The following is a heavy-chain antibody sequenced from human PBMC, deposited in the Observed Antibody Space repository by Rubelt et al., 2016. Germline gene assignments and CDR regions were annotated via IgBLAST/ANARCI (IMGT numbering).Heavy chain of an antibody. D-gene: IGHD6-19*01. V-gene: IGHV4-34*01. Sequence: QVQLQQWGAGLLKPSETLSLTCAVYGGSFSGYYWSWIRQPPGKGLEWIGEINHSGITNYNPSLKSRVTIAVATSKNQFSLKLSSVTAADTAVYYCARLGVVAGIDYWGQGTLVTVSS. J-gene: IGHJ4*02. CDR2: INHSGIT. CDR1: GGSFSGYY. CDR3: ARLGVVAGIDY.